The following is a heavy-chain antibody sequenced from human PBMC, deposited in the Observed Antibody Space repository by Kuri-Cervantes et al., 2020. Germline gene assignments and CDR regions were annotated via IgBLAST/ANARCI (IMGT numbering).Heavy chain of an antibody. CDR2: ISYDGSNK. D-gene: IGHD4-17*01. V-gene: IGHV3-30-3*01. CDR3: ARVSPTTVTLGY. Sequence: GESLKISCAASGFTFSSYAMHWVRQAPGKGLEWVAVISYDGSNKYYADSVKGRFTISRDNSKNTLYLQMNSLRAEDTAVYYCARVSPTTVTLGYWGQGTLVTVSS. J-gene: IGHJ4*02. CDR1: GFTFSSYA.